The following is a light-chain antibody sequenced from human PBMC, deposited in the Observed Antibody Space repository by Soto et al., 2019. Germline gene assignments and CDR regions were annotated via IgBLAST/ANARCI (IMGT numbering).Light chain of an antibody. CDR2: EVR. CDR1: NSDVGGYNY. CDR3: SSYTKSRTPYV. V-gene: IGLV2-14*01. J-gene: IGLJ1*01. Sequence: QSALTQPASVSGSPGQSVTISCTGTNSDVGGYNYVSWYQQHPGKAPKLMIYEVRNRPSGVSDRFSGSKSGSTASLTISGLQADDEADYYCSSYTKSRTPYVFGTGTKVTVL.